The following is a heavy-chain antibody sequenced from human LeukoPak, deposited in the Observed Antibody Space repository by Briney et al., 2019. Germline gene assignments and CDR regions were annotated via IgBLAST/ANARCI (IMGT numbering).Heavy chain of an antibody. Sequence: SETLSLTCTVSGASISSTWHYWAWIRQPPGKGLEWIASISYSGDTYYNPSLQSRVTMSVDTSKSQFSLKLTSVTATDMVVYYCARQLWFGEFHFDNWGQGALVTVSS. D-gene: IGHD3-10*01. V-gene: IGHV4-39*01. CDR3: ARQLWFGEFHFDN. J-gene: IGHJ4*02. CDR1: GASISSTWHY. CDR2: ISYSGDT.